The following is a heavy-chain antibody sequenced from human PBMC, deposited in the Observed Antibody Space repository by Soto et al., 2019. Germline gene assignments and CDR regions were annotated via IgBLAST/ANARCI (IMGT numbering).Heavy chain of an antibody. CDR2: IYYSGST. Sequence: SETLSLTCTVSGSPISDNYWSWFRQPPGKGLEWIGYIYYSGSTTYNPSLKSRVTISVDTSKNQFSLKLSSVTAADTAVYYCARAVLPATAPFDYWGQGTLVTVSS. V-gene: IGHV4-59*01. D-gene: IGHD2-2*01. J-gene: IGHJ4*02. CDR3: ARAVLPATAPFDY. CDR1: GSPISDNY.